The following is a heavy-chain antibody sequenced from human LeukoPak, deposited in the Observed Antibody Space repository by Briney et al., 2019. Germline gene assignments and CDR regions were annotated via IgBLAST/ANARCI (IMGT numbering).Heavy chain of an antibody. Sequence: GGSLRLSCAASGFTFSSYSMNWVRQAPGKGLEWVSSISSSSSYIYYADSVKGRFTISRDNAKNPLYLQMNSLRAEDTAVYYCARSSVGASIDYWGQGTLVTVSS. J-gene: IGHJ4*02. CDR3: ARSSVGASIDY. D-gene: IGHD1-26*01. V-gene: IGHV3-21*01. CDR2: ISSSSSYI. CDR1: GFTFSSYS.